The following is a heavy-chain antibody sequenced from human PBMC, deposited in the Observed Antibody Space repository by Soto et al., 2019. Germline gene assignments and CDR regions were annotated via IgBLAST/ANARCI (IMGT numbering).Heavy chain of an antibody. Sequence: GESLKISCKGSGYSFNTYWIAWVRQKSGKGLEWMGIIYPADSDARYSPSFQGQVTFSVDKSITTAYLQWSSLKASDTAVYYCATTNSPYYGVDVWGQGTTVTVSS. CDR2: IYPADSDA. J-gene: IGHJ6*02. CDR1: GYSFNTYW. V-gene: IGHV5-51*01. CDR3: ATTNSPYYGVDV.